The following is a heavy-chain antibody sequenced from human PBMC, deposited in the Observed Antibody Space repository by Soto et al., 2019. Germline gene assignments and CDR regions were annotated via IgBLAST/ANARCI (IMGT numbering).Heavy chain of an antibody. V-gene: IGHV1-2*04. CDR3: ARGGATSFGVVHYYYYGMDV. CDR1: GYTFTGYY. J-gene: IGHJ6*02. CDR2: INPNSGGT. Sequence: ASVKVSCKASGYTFTGYYMHWVRQAPGQGLEWMGWINPNSGGTNYAQKFQGWVTMTRDTSISTAYMELSRLRSDDTAVYYCARGGATSFGVVHYYYYGMDVWGQGTTVTGSS. D-gene: IGHD3-3*01.